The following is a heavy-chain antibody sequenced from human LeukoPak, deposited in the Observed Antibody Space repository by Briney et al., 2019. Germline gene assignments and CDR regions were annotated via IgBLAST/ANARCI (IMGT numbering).Heavy chain of an antibody. CDR3: ARIGNIVGVTGFDY. V-gene: IGHV1-69*05. Sequence: SSVKVSCKASGGTFSSYAISWVRQAPAQGLEWMGGIIPILGTANYAQKFQGRVTITTDESTSTAYMELSSLRSEDTAVYYCARIGNIVGVTGFDYWGQGTLVTVSS. J-gene: IGHJ4*02. D-gene: IGHD1-26*01. CDR2: IIPILGTA. CDR1: GGTFSSYA.